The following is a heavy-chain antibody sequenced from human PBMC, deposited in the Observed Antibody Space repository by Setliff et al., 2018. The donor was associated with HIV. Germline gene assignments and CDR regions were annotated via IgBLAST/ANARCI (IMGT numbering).Heavy chain of an antibody. CDR1: GGSMSSGSYF. CDR2: IYTSGST. CDR3: ARGPRPVDVDYYYMDV. J-gene: IGHJ6*03. V-gene: IGHV4-61*02. Sequence: PSETLSLTCTVSGGSMSSGSYFWSWIRQPAGKGLEWIGRIYTSGSTDYNPSLKSRLTISVDTPKNQFSLKLSSVTAADTAVYYCARGPRPVDVDYYYMDVWGKGTTVTVSS.